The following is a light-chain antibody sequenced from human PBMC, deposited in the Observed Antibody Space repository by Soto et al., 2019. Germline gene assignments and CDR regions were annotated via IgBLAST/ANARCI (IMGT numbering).Light chain of an antibody. CDR3: MQSTQLPPT. CDR2: EVS. CDR1: HRLLHITGETF. V-gene: IGKV2D-29*02. J-gene: IGKJ5*01. Sequence: DVVTTQTPLSLSVAPGQPASISCKSSHRLLHITGETFLFWYLQKPGQSPQLLIYEVSTRVSGVPDRFSGSGSGTDFTLEISRVETDDVGIYYCMQSTQLPPTFGQGTRLEIK.